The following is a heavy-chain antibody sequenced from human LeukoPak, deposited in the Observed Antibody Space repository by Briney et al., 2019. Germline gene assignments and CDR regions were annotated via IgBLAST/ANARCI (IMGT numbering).Heavy chain of an antibody. J-gene: IGHJ3*02. Sequence: GASVKVSCKASGYTLVNHGITWVRQAPGQGLEWMGWITPHNDKTNYAQRFQGRLTMTTETSTNTAYMELRSLRSDDTAVYYCARRAAVAGPRSYSFDIWGQGTMVTVSS. V-gene: IGHV1-18*01. CDR1: GYTLVNHG. CDR3: ARRAAVAGPRSYSFDI. D-gene: IGHD6-19*01. CDR2: ITPHNDKT.